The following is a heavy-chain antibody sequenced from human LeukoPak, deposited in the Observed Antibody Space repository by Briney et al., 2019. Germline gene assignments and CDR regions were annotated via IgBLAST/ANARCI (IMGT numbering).Heavy chain of an antibody. J-gene: IGHJ3*02. CDR2: IRSKAYGGTT. V-gene: IGHV3-49*03. D-gene: IGHD3-10*01. CDR3: TRAAPGLLWFGESAFDI. CDR1: GFTFGDYA. Sequence: GGSLRLSCTASGFTFGDYAMSWFRQAPGKGLEWVGLIRSKAYGGTTEYAASVKGRFTISRDDSKSIAYLQMNSLKTEDTAVYYCTRAAPGLLWFGESAFDIWGQGTMVTVSS.